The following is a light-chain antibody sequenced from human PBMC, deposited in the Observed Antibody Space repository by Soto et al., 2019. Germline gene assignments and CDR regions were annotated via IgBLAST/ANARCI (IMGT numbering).Light chain of an antibody. Sequence: QSVLTQPASVSWSPGQSITISCTGTSSDVGGYNYVSWYQQHPGKAPKLMIYDVSNWPSGVSNRFSGSKSGNTASLTISGLQAEDEADYYCSSYTNSSPFVFGTGTKVTVL. V-gene: IGLV2-14*01. J-gene: IGLJ1*01. CDR3: SSYTNSSPFV. CDR1: SSDVGGYNY. CDR2: DVS.